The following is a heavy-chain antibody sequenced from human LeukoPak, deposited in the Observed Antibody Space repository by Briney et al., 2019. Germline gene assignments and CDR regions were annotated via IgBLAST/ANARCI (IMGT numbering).Heavy chain of an antibody. J-gene: IGHJ4*02. CDR1: GGSFSGYY. D-gene: IGHD4-17*01. CDR3: ARTQDYGDYIDY. V-gene: IGHV4-34*01. CDR2: INHSGST. Sequence: PSETLSLTCAVYGGSFSGYYWSWIRQPPGKGLEWIGEINHSGSTNYNPSLKSRVTISVDTSKNQVSLKLSSVTAADTAVYYCARTQDYGDYIDYWGQGTLVTVPS.